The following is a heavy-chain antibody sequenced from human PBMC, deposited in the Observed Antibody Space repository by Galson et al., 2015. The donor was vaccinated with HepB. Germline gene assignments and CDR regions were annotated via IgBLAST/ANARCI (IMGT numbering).Heavy chain of an antibody. CDR3: AIGYSYGTN. Sequence: SLRLSCAASGFTVSSNYMSWVRQAPGKGLEWVSAISGSGGSTYYADSVKGRFTISRDNSKNTLYLQMSSLRAEDTALYYCAIGYSYGTNWGQGTLVTVS. CDR1: GFTVSSNY. CDR2: ISGSGGST. J-gene: IGHJ4*02. D-gene: IGHD5-18*01. V-gene: IGHV3-23*01.